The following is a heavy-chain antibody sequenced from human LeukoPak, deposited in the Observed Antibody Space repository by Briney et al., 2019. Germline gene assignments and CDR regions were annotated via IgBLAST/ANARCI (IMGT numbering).Heavy chain of an antibody. Sequence: GESLKISCKASGYTFTGYYTHWVRQAPGQGLEWMGRINPNSGGTNYAQKFQGRVTMTRDTSISTAYMELSRLRSDDTAVYYCASIGYCSSTSCYGEADIDYWGQGTLVTVSS. J-gene: IGHJ4*02. D-gene: IGHD2-2*03. CDR3: ASIGYCSSTSCYGEADIDY. V-gene: IGHV1-2*06. CDR2: INPNSGGT. CDR1: GYTFTGYY.